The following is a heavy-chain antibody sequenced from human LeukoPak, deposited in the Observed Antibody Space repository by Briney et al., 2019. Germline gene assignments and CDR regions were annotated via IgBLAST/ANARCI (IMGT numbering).Heavy chain of an antibody. CDR3: ARAPDIVVDPGRFDP. J-gene: IGHJ5*02. CDR1: GGSISSYY. D-gene: IGHD2-15*01. CDR2: IYYSGST. V-gene: IGHV4-59*01. Sequence: SETLSLTCTVSGGSISSYYWSWIRQPPGKGLEWIGYIYYSGSTNYNPSLKSRVTISVDTSKNQFSLKLSSVTAADTAVCYCARAPDIVVDPGRFDPWGQGTLVTVSS.